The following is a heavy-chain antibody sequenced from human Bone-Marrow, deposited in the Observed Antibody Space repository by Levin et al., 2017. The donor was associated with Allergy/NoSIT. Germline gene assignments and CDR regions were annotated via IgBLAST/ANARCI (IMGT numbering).Heavy chain of an antibody. V-gene: IGHV1-24*01. D-gene: IGHD2-15*01. J-gene: IGHJ6*02. CDR3: STRQAPTPDYTLVYQYSMDV. CDR2: FNPEDGET. CDR1: GYTLTELS. Sequence: GASVKVSCKVSGYTLTELSMHWVRQAPGEGLEWMGGFNPEDGETVYAQRFQGRVTMTQDTSTDTAYMELINLRSEDTAVYYCSTRQAPTPDYTLVYQYSMDVWGLGTTVTVSS.